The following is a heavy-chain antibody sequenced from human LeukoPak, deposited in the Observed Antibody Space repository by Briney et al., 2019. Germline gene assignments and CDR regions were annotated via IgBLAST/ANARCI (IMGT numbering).Heavy chain of an antibody. V-gene: IGHV4-34*01. CDR2: INHSGST. J-gene: IGHJ5*02. Sequence: SETLSLTCAVYGASFSGYYWSWIRQPPGKGLEWIGEINHSGSTNYNPSLKSRVTISLDTTKNQFSLNVTSVTAADTAVYYCARGNPVAKNWFDPWGQGTLVTVSP. D-gene: IGHD2-21*01. CDR1: GASFSGYY. CDR3: ARGNPVAKNWFDP.